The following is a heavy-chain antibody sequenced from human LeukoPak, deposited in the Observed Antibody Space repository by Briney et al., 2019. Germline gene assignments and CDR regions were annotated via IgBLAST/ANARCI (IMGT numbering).Heavy chain of an antibody. Sequence: PGGSLRLSCAASGFTFSYFWMHWFRQTPGKGLVWVSCINTDGSYSSYADSVKGRFTISRDNVRNTLYLQMNSLRAEDSAVYYCARDFDGPRASDYWGHGISVTVSS. V-gene: IGHV3-74*01. D-gene: IGHD4-17*01. J-gene: IGHJ4*01. CDR1: GFTFSYFW. CDR2: INTDGSYS. CDR3: ARDFDGPRASDY.